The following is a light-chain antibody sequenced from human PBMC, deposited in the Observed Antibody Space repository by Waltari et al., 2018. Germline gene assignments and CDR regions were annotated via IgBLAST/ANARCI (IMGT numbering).Light chain of an antibody. Sequence: DIQLTQSPSYLSASVGARVTITCRASQTLTTYLNWYQQRPGTAPKFLIYAASNLETGVPSTFSGGGSGTDFTLTISGLQPDDFATYYCQQSKEVPFTFGQGTKLEIK. CDR2: AAS. J-gene: IGKJ2*01. CDR1: QTLTTY. CDR3: QQSKEVPFT. V-gene: IGKV1-39*01.